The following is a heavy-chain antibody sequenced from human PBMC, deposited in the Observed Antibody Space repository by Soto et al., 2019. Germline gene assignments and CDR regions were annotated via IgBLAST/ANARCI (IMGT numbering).Heavy chain of an antibody. CDR2: INAGNGNT. D-gene: IGHD6-13*01. V-gene: IGHV1-3*01. Sequence: VAVKVSCKASGYTFTSYAMHWVRQAPGQRLEWMGWINAGNGNTKYSQKFQGRVTITRDTSASTAYMELSSLRSEDTAVYYCAREYSSCCYPFDYWGQVTLVVVSS. CDR1: GYTFTSYA. J-gene: IGHJ4*02. CDR3: AREYSSCCYPFDY.